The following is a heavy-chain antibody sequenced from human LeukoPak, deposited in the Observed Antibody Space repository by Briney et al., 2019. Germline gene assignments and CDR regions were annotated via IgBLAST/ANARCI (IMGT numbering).Heavy chain of an antibody. CDR2: INPNSGGT. D-gene: IGHD3-3*01. CDR3: ALKPYDFWSGYYMDY. J-gene: IGHJ4*02. CDR1: GYTFTGYY. V-gene: IGHV1-2*02. Sequence: ASVKVSCKASGYTFTGYYMHWVRQAPGQGLEWMGWINPNSGGTNYAQKFQGRVTMTRDTSISTAYMELSRLRSEDTAVYYCALKPYDFWSGYYMDYWGQGTLVTVSS.